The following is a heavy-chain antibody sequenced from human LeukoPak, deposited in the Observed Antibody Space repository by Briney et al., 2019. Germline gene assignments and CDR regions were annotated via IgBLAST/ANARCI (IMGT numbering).Heavy chain of an antibody. CDR1: GFTFSSYS. CDR2: ISSSSSYI. J-gene: IGHJ4*02. D-gene: IGHD6-13*01. CDR3: ASGSSSWYYFDY. Sequence: GGSLRLSCAASGFTFSSYSMNWVRQAPGKGLEWVSSISSSSSYIYYADSVKGRFTISRDNAKNSLYLQMNSLRAEDTAVYYCASGSSSWYYFDYWGQGTLVTVSS. V-gene: IGHV3-21*01.